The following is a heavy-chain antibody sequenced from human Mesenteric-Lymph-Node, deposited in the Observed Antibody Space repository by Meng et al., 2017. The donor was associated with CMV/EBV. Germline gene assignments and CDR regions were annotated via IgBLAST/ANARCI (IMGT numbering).Heavy chain of an antibody. CDR1: GFIFYKFG. CDR3: ARAVPYDLWFGDLLGAGVSDYFDY. V-gene: IGHV3-30*04. D-gene: IGHD3-10*01. Sequence: GESLKISCAASGFIFYKFGLHWVRQAPGKGLEWVAVTSYDGSNKYYADSVKGRFTISRDNSKNTVYLQMNTLRAEDTALYYCARAVPYDLWFGDLLGAGVSDYFDYWGQGTLVTVSS. J-gene: IGHJ4*02. CDR2: TSYDGSNK.